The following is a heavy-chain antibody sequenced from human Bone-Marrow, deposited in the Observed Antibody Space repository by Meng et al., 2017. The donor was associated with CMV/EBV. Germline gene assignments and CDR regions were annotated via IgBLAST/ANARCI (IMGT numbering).Heavy chain of an antibody. CDR1: GFTFDDYA. J-gene: IGHJ5*02. Sequence: SLKISCAASGFTFDDYAMHWVRQAPGKGLEWVSGISWNSGSIGYPDSVKGRFTISRDNAKNSLYLQMNSLRAEDTALYYCAKDIGRAAHCGGDCYFDPWGQGTLVTVSS. D-gene: IGHD2-21*01. CDR2: ISWNSGSI. CDR3: AKDIGRAAHCGGDCYFDP. V-gene: IGHV3-9*01.